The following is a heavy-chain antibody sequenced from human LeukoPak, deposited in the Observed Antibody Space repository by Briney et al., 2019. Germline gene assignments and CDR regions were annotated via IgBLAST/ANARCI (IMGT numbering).Heavy chain of an antibody. D-gene: IGHD3-3*01. CDR3: AREGYDFWSGYYKYWFDP. CDR1: GYTFTSYG. J-gene: IGHJ5*02. Sequence: ASVKVSCKASGYTFTSYGISWVRQAPGQGLEWMGWISAYNGNTNYAQKLQGRVTMTTDTSTSTAYMELRSMRSDDTAVYYCAREGYDFWSGYYKYWFDPCGQGNLVTVSS. V-gene: IGHV1-18*01. CDR2: ISAYNGNT.